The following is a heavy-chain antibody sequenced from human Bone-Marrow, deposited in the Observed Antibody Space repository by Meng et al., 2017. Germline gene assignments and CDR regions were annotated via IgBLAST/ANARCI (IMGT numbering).Heavy chain of an antibody. J-gene: IGHJ6*02. CDR1: GFTFSSYA. CDR3: ARDRESSGWYVAYYYYGMDV. D-gene: IGHD6-19*01. Sequence: GESLKISCAASGFTFSSYAMHWVHQAPGKGLEWVAVISYDGSNKYYADSVKGRFTISRDNSKNTLYLQMNSLRAEDTAVYYCARDRESSGWYVAYYYYGMDVWGQGTTVTVSS. CDR2: ISYDGSNK. V-gene: IGHV3-30*04.